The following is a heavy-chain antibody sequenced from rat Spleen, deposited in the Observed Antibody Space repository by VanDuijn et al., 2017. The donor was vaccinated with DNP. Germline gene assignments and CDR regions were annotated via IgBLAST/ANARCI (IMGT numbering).Heavy chain of an antibody. V-gene: IGHV5-7*01. CDR2: ISYDGTRT. J-gene: IGHJ2*01. CDR3: AARAPGNYYYGGYFDY. CDR1: GFTFSDYN. D-gene: IGHD1-12*02. Sequence: EVHLVESGGGLVQPGGSLKLSCVASGFTFSDYNMAWVRQAPKKGLEWVATISYDGTRTYYRASVKGRFTISRDYAKPTLYLQMDSLRSEDTATYYCAARAPGNYYYGGYFDYWGQGVMVTVSS.